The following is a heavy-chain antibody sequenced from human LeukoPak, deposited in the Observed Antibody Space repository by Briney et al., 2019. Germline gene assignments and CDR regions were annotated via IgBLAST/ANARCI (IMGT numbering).Heavy chain of an antibody. Sequence: SSETLSLTCAVSGGSISSGDYSWIWIRQPPGKGLEWIGYIYHSGSTYYNPSLKSRVTISVDRSKNQFSLKLSSVTAADTAVYYCARSKYVYGPRYNWFDPWGQGTLVTVSS. J-gene: IGHJ5*02. D-gene: IGHD3-10*01. V-gene: IGHV4-30-2*02. CDR1: GGSISSGDYS. CDR2: IYHSGST. CDR3: ARSKYVYGPRYNWFDP.